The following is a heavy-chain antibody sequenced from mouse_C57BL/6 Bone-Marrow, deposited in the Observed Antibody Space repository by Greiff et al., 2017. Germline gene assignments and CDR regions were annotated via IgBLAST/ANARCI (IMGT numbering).Heavy chain of an antibody. D-gene: IGHD2-5*01. CDR3: ARHDAYYSNHYAMDY. CDR1: GFTFSDYY. Sequence: EVKLMESGGGLVQPGGSLKLSCAASGFTFSDYYMYWVRQTPEKRLEWVAYISNGGGSTYYPDTVTGRFTISRDNAKNTLYLQMSRLKSEDTAMYYCARHDAYYSNHYAMDYWGQGTSVTVSS. J-gene: IGHJ4*01. V-gene: IGHV5-12*01. CDR2: ISNGGGST.